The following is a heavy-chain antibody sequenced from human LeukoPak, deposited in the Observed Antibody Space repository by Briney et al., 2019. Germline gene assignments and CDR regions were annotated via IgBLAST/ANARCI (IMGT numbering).Heavy chain of an antibody. D-gene: IGHD3-22*01. CDR3: ARPYYYDSRTDP. V-gene: IGHV4-30-4*01. Sequence: SETLSLTRTVSGGSISSGDYYWSWIRQPPGKGLEWIAYMYYSGSTYYNPSLKSRVTMSADTSKNQLSLKLSSVTAADTAVYYCARPYYYDSRTDPWGQGTLVTVSS. J-gene: IGHJ5*02. CDR2: MYYSGST. CDR1: GGSISSGDYY.